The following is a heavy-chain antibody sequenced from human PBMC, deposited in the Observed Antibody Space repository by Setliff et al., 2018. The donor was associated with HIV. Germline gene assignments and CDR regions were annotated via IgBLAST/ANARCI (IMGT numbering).Heavy chain of an antibody. CDR2: ITNSGDNS. CDR3: VRDLMWAFDM. V-gene: IGHV3-21*06. Sequence: GESLKISCAASGFAFSAYSMNWVRQAPGKGLEWVSYITNSGDNSYYADSAKGRFTISRDRAKNSLYLQMNSLRAEDTALYYCVRDLMWAFDMWGQGTMVTVSS. J-gene: IGHJ3*02. CDR1: GFAFSAYS. D-gene: IGHD2-21*01.